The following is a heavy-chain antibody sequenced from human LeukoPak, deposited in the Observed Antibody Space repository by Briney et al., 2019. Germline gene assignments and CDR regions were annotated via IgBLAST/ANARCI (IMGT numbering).Heavy chain of an antibody. J-gene: IGHJ3*02. D-gene: IGHD3-22*01. CDR1: GYTFTGYY. V-gene: IGHV1-2*02. Sequence: ASVKVSCKASGYTFTGYYMHWVRQAPGQGVEWMGWINPNSGGTNYAQKFQGRVTMTRDTSISTAYMELSRLRSDETAVYYCASTYDSSGYWRYAFDIWGQGTMVTVSS. CDR2: INPNSGGT. CDR3: ASTYDSSGYWRYAFDI.